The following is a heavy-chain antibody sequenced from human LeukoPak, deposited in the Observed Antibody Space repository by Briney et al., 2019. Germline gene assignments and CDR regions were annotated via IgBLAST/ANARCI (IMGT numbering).Heavy chain of an antibody. J-gene: IGHJ5*02. CDR1: GYTFTGYY. Sequence: ASVKVSCKTSGYTFTGYYMHWVRQAPGQGLEWMGWINPNSGGTHYAQNFQGRVTMTKDTSISTAYMELSSLRSEDTAVYYCARDLDYYDSSGSGWFDPWGQGTLVTVSS. D-gene: IGHD3-22*01. CDR2: INPNSGGT. V-gene: IGHV1-2*02. CDR3: ARDLDYYDSSGSGWFDP.